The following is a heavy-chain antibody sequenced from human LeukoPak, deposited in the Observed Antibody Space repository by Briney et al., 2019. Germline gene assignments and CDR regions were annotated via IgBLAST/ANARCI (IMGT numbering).Heavy chain of an antibody. D-gene: IGHD4-17*01. V-gene: IGHV3-7*01. Sequence: AGTLTLSCAASGFTFSCNRMSWHPHGQGTGLEGVANLKEGGSKKYYVVSVKGRFTMSKAKAKNYLDLKMTSLRAKDTAVYYCGRESYGEGAFDMWGQGTMVTVS. CDR1: GFTFSCNR. CDR2: LKEGGSKK. J-gene: IGHJ3*02. CDR3: GRESYGEGAFDM.